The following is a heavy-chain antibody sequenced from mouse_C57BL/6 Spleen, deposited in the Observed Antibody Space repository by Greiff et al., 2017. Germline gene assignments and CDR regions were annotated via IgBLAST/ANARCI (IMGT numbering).Heavy chain of an antibody. J-gene: IGHJ2*01. CDR2: ISYDGSN. CDR3: AREDYSNPDY. CDR1: GYSITSGYY. D-gene: IGHD2-5*01. V-gene: IGHV3-6*01. Sequence: EVQLQESGPGLVKPSQSLSLTCSVTGYSITSGYYWNWIRQFPGNKLEWMGYISYDGSNNYNPSLKNRISITRDTSKNQFFLKLNSVTTEDTATYYCAREDYSNPDYWGQGTTLTVSS.